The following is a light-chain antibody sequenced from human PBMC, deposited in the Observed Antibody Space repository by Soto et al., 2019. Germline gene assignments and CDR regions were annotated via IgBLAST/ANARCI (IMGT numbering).Light chain of an antibody. V-gene: IGLV2-14*01. CDR3: SSYTTSSTYV. CDR1: ISDVGGYDY. Sequence: QSALTQPASVSGSPGRSITISCTGTISDVGGYDYVSWYQQHPGKAPKLMIYDVSNRPSGVSNRFSGSKSGNTASLTISGLQADDEADYYCSSYTTSSTYVFGTGTKLTVL. CDR2: DVS. J-gene: IGLJ1*01.